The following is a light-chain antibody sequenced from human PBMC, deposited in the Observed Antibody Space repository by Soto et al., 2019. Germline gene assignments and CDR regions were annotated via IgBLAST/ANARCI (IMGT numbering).Light chain of an antibody. CDR2: DAS. CDR1: QGIGRY. Sequence: EIVLTQSPAPLSLSPGESATLSSRASQGIGRYLAWFQQKPGHPPRLLIYDASTMATGIPGRFSDSGSGTDFTLTFSNLEPEHFAVYFWHQRSKWPVTFGPGTKGEI. V-gene: IGKV3-11*01. CDR3: HQRSKWPVT. J-gene: IGKJ3*01.